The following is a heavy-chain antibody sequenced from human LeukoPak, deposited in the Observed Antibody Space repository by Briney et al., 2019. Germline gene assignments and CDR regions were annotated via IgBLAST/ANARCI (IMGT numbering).Heavy chain of an antibody. Sequence: PGGSLRLSCAASGFTFSTYEMNWVRQAPGKGLEWVSYISSSGSTIYYADSVKGRFTISRDNAKNSLFLQMNSLRAEDTAVYYCARDGSDSSGYSFQFDYWGQGTLVTVSS. V-gene: IGHV3-48*03. CDR3: ARDGSDSSGYSFQFDY. CDR2: ISSSGSTI. CDR1: GFTFSTYE. D-gene: IGHD3-22*01. J-gene: IGHJ4*02.